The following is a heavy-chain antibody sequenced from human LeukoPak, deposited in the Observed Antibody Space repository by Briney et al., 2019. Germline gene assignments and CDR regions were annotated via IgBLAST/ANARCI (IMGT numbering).Heavy chain of an antibody. Sequence: PGGSLRLSCAASGFTFSTYAVNWVRQAPGKGLEWVSTISGSGDSTYYADSVKGRFTISRDNSKNTLYLQMNSLRAEDTAVYYCAKTMIVGGAFDIWGQGTMVTVSS. D-gene: IGHD3-22*01. CDR1: GFTFSTYA. V-gene: IGHV3-23*01. CDR3: AKTMIVGGAFDI. J-gene: IGHJ3*02. CDR2: ISGSGDST.